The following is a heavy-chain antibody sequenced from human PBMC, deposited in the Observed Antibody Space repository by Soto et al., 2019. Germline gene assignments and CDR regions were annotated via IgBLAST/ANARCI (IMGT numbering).Heavy chain of an antibody. CDR1: GGSISSGGYY. D-gene: IGHD2-15*01. V-gene: IGHV4-31*03. J-gene: IGHJ5*02. CDR2: IYYSGST. CDR3: ARVPRGDGGSFHWFDP. Sequence: QVQLQESGPGLVKPSQTLSLTCTVSGGSISSGGYYWSWIRQHPGKGLEWIGYIYYSGSTYYNPSLKSRVAISVDTAKTQFSLKLSSVTAADTAVYYCARVPRGDGGSFHWFDPGGQGTLVTVFS.